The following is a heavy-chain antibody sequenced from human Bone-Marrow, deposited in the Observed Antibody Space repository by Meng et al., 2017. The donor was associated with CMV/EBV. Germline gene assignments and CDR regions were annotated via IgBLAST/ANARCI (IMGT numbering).Heavy chain of an antibody. V-gene: IGHV6-1*01. CDR1: GDSVSSNSAA. J-gene: IGHJ6*02. D-gene: IGHD5-12*01. CDR3: AREGGVVVATIDYGMCV. Sequence: SETLSLTCAISGDSVSSNSAAWNWIRQSPSRGLEWLGRTYYRSKWYNDYAVSVKNRITINPDTSRNQVSLQLSSVTPEDTAVYFCAREGGVVVATIDYGMCVWGQGTTVTVSS. CDR2: TYYRSKWYN.